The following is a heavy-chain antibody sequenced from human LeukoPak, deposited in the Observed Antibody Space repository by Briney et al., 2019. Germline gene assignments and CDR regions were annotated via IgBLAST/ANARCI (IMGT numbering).Heavy chain of an antibody. CDR2: IASDGSST. CDR1: GFTFSSYW. Sequence: QSGGSLRLSCAASGFTFSSYWMNWVRQAPGKGLVWVSRIASDGSSTTYAASVKGGFTIFNANAKNTLYLQMNSRRVEDTAVYYCARGRPHGNDYWGQGTLVTVSS. V-gene: IGHV3-74*01. D-gene: IGHD4-23*01. CDR3: ARGRPHGNDY. J-gene: IGHJ4*02.